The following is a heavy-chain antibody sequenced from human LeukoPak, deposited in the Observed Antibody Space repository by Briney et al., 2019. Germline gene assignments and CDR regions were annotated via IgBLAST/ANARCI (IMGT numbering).Heavy chain of an antibody. CDR2: IYYSGST. CDR3: ARDLGVVVPAANSVYYYMDV. J-gene: IGHJ6*03. D-gene: IGHD2-2*01. V-gene: IGHV4-59*12. CDR1: GGSISSYY. Sequence: SETLSLTCTVSGGSISSYYWSWIRQPPGKGLEWIGYIYYSGSTNYNPSLKSRVTISVDTSKNQFSLKLSSVTAADTAVYYCARDLGVVVPAANSVYYYMDVWGKGTTVTVSS.